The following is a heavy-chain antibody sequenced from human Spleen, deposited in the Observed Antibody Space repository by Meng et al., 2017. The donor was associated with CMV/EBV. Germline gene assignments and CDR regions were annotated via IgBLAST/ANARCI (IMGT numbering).Heavy chain of an antibody. J-gene: IGHJ4*02. D-gene: IGHD2-2*01. CDR2: FDPEDDER. Sequence: ASVKVSCKVSGDTLTEFSIHWVRQAPGKGLEWMGGFDPEDDERIYAQKFQGRVTITEDTSTDTAYMELSRLRSDDTAVYYCARVGDCSSTSCLDYWGQGTLVTVSS. V-gene: IGHV1-24*01. CDR1: GDTLTEFS. CDR3: ARVGDCSSTSCLDY.